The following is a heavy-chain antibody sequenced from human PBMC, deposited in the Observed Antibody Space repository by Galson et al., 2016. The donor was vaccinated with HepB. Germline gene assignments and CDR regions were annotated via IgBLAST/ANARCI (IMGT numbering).Heavy chain of an antibody. V-gene: IGHV3-33*01. CDR3: ARDNYGSGTNLGNNFDY. Sequence: SLRLSCAASGFTFSYYGMHWVRQAPGKGLEWVSFIYFDEKTKYYADSVKGRFTISRDNSKNTLFLQMNSLTAEDTAVYYCARDNYGSGTNLGNNFDYWGQGSLVIVSS. J-gene: IGHJ4*02. CDR2: IYFDEKTK. D-gene: IGHD3-10*01. CDR1: GFTFSYYG.